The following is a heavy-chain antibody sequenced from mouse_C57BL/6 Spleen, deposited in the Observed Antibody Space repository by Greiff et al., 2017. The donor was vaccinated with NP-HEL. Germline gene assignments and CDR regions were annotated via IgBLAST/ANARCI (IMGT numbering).Heavy chain of an antibody. CDR1: GYTFTSYW. D-gene: IGHD2-9*01. CDR2: IHPSDSDT. V-gene: IGHV1-74*01. Sequence: VQLQQPGAELVKPGASVKVSCKASGYTFTSYWMHWVKQRPGQGLEWIGRIHPSDSDTNYNQKFKGKATLTVDQSSSTAYMQLSSLTSEDSAVYYCAIVPYYGYAGGDWGKGTTVTVSS. J-gene: IGHJ1*03. CDR3: AIVPYYGYAGGD.